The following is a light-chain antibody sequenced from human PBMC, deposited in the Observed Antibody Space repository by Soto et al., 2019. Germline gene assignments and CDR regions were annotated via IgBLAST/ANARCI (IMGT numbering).Light chain of an antibody. CDR2: EGS. CDR1: SSDVGSYNL. CDR3: GSYAGSRV. J-gene: IGLJ3*02. V-gene: IGLV2-23*01. Sequence: QSALTQPASVSGSPGQSITISCTGTSSDVGSYNLVSWYQQHPGKAPKLMIYEGSKRPSGVSNRFSGSKSGNTASLTISGLQADDEADYYCGSYAGSRVFGGGTKVTVL.